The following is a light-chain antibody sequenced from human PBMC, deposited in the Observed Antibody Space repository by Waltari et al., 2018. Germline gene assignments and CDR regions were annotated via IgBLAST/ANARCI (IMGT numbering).Light chain of an antibody. CDR3: QSYDSSLSAIL. CDR1: SPNIGAGSA. V-gene: IGLV1-40*01. J-gene: IGLJ2*01. CDR2: DNR. Sequence: GSSPNIGAGSAGHWYQQLPGTAPKLLIYDNRSRPSGAPDRFSGSKSCTSASLAITGLQAEDEAAYYCQSYDSSLSAILFGGGTKLTVL.